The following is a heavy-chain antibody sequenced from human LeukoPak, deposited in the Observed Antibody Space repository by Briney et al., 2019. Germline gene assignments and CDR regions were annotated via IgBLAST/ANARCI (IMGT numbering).Heavy chain of an antibody. D-gene: IGHD3-10*01. Sequence: GGTLRLSCAASGFAFSSYGMSWVRQAPGKGLEWVSAISGSGGSTAYADSVKGRFTISRDASKNTLYLQMNSLRAEDTAVYYCAKASVTMVRGPFGYWGQGTLVTVSS. V-gene: IGHV3-23*01. CDR1: GFAFSSYG. J-gene: IGHJ4*02. CDR3: AKASVTMVRGPFGY. CDR2: ISGSGGST.